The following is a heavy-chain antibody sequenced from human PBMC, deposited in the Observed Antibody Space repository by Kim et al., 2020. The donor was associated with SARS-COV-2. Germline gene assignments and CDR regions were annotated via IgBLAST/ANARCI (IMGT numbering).Heavy chain of an antibody. D-gene: IGHD6-19*01. CDR1: GGSFSGYY. Sequence: SETLSLTCAVYGGSFSGYYWSWIRQPPGKGLEWIGEINHSGSTNYNPSLKSRVTISVDTSKNQFSLKLSSVTAADTAVYYCATVAGHTIDYWGQGTLVTVSS. V-gene: IGHV4-34*01. J-gene: IGHJ4*02. CDR3: ATVAGHTIDY. CDR2: INHSGST.